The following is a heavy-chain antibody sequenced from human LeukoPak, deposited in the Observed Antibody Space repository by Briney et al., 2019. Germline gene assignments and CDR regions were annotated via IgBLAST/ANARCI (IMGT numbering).Heavy chain of an antibody. CDR1: GFTFSTYA. CDR2: IRSRANNYAT. Sequence: GGSLRLSCAASGFTFSTYAMHWVRQASGKGLEWVGRIRSRANNYATAYAASVRGRFTVSRDDSKNTAYLQMNSLKSEDTAVYYCTRPYSSGGKGPLWGQGTLVTVSS. CDR3: TRPYSSGGKGPL. J-gene: IGHJ4*02. D-gene: IGHD6-19*01. V-gene: IGHV3-73*01.